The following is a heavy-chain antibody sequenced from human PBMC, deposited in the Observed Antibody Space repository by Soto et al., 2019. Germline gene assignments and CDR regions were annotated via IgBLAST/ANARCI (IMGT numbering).Heavy chain of an antibody. D-gene: IGHD6-19*01. Sequence: QVQLVQSGAEVKQPGSSVKVSCKTSGGTFSTYAIYWVRQAPGQGLEWMGAIIPLFGTADYAQKFQGRVTITADESTSTASMELSSLISEDTAAYYCARPKGSYSSCYYYFDYWGQGTLVTVSS. V-gene: IGHV1-69*01. CDR3: ARPKGSYSSCYYYFDY. J-gene: IGHJ4*02. CDR1: GGTFSTYA. CDR2: IIPLFGTA.